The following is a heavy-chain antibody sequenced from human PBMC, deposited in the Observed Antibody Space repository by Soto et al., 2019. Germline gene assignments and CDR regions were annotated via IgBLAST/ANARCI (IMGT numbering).Heavy chain of an antibody. D-gene: IGHD6-13*01. CDR1: GFSFSSYA. CDR2: ISGSDGST. CDR3: ARDRERDAWYEDY. Sequence: EVQLLESGGGLVQPGGSLRLSCVASGFSFSSYAMSWVRQAPGEGLEWVSVISGSDGSTYYAGSVKGRFTISRDDSKNTLYLQMNSLRAADTAVYYCARDRERDAWYEDYWGQGTLVTVSS. V-gene: IGHV3-23*01. J-gene: IGHJ4*02.